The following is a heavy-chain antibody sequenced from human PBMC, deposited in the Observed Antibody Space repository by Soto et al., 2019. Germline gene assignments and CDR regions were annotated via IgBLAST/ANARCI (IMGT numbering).Heavy chain of an antibody. D-gene: IGHD3-9*01. J-gene: IGHJ4*02. Sequence: EVQLSQSGGGLVRPGESLRLSCAGAGFSFAGYAVAWVRQTPGQGLEWVSSISGGGGSTYYADSVKGRFSISRDNSAVYLQMSRLRAEDTAVYYCAKTESFNGYYNAFDYWGRGAQVTVSS. V-gene: IGHV3-23*01. CDR3: AKTESFNGYYNAFDY. CDR2: ISGGGGST. CDR1: GFSFAGYA.